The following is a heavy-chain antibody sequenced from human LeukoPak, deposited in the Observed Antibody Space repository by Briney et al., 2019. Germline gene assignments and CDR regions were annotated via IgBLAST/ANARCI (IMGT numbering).Heavy chain of an antibody. CDR3: ARDQGTAMVIRGEWAPRPYYFDY. CDR1: GGSISSSSYY. V-gene: IGHV4-39*02. Sequence: SETLSLTCTVSGGSISSSSYYWGWIRQPPGKGLEWIGSIYYSGSTYYNPSLKSRVTISVDTSKNQFSLKLSSVTAADTAVYYCARDQGTAMVIRGEWAPRPYYFDYWGQGTLVTVSS. J-gene: IGHJ4*02. D-gene: IGHD5-18*01. CDR2: IYYSGST.